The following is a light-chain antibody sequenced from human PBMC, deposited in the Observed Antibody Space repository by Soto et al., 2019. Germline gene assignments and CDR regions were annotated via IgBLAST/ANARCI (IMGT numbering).Light chain of an antibody. Sequence: QSVLTQPPSASGTPGRRVTISCSGGSANIGSNFVYWYQQLPGTAPKVLIYRNNKRPSGIPDRFSGSKSGTSASLAISGLRSEDEADYYCAAWDDSLSGPVFGGGTQLTVL. J-gene: IGLJ3*02. CDR2: RNN. V-gene: IGLV1-47*01. CDR3: AAWDDSLSGPV. CDR1: SANIGSNF.